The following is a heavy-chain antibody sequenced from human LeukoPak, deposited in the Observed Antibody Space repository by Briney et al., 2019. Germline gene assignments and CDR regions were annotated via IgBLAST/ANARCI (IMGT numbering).Heavy chain of an antibody. Sequence: GRSLRLSCAASGFTFSSYAMHWVRQAPGKGLEWVAVIWYDGSNKYYADSVKGRFTISRDNSKNTLYLQMNSLRAEDTAVYYCASPGSYDAFDIWGQGTMVTVSS. D-gene: IGHD1-26*01. CDR1: GFTFSSYA. CDR3: ASPGSYDAFDI. V-gene: IGHV3-33*08. CDR2: IWYDGSNK. J-gene: IGHJ3*02.